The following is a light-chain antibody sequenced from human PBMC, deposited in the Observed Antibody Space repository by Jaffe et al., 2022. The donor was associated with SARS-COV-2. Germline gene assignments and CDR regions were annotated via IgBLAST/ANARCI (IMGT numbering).Light chain of an antibody. V-gene: IGKV1-5*03. CDR3: QQYNNYPYT. CDR2: KAS. CDR1: QFISIW. J-gene: IGKJ2*01. Sequence: DIQMTQSPSTLSASVGDRVTITCRASQFISIWLAWFQQKPGQAPKLLIYKASSLESGVPSRFSGSGSGTEFTLTISSLQPDDVATYYCQQYNNYPYTFGQGTKLEIK.